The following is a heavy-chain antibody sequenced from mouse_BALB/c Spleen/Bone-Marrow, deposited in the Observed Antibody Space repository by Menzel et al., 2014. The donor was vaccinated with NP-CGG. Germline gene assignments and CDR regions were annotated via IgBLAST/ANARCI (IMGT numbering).Heavy chain of an antibody. CDR2: IRNKANGYTT. J-gene: IGHJ2*01. V-gene: IGHV7-3*02. D-gene: IGHD1-2*01. Sequence: EVQLQESGGGLVQPGGSLRLSCETSGFTFTDYYMNWVRQPPGKALEWLGFIRNKANGYTTEYSASVKGRFTISRDNSQSILYLQMNTLRAEDSATYYCARDIGRLLFDYWGQCTTLPVSS. CDR1: GFTFTDYY. CDR3: ARDIGRLLFDY.